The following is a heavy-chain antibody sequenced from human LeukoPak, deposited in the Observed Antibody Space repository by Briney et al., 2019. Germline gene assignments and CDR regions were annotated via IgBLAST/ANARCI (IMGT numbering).Heavy chain of an antibody. V-gene: IGHV3-7*05. Sequence: GGSLPSDSAASGFTFSSYWTSWVRQAPGKGLEWVANMKQDGSEKYYVDSVKGRFTISRDNAKNSLYLQMSSLRAEDTAVYYCARDFWTVANTYYFEYWGPGKPGTVSS. D-gene: IGHD3/OR15-3a*01. CDR2: MKQDGSEK. CDR1: GFTFSSYW. J-gene: IGHJ4*03. CDR3: ARDFWTVANTYYFEY.